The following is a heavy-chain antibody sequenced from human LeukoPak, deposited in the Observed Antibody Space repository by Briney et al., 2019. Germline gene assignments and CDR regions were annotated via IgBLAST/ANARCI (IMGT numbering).Heavy chain of an antibody. CDR1: GFHFSAYL. J-gene: IGHJ5*02. V-gene: IGHV3-7*04. CDR2: IKQDGSQE. Sequence: GGSLRLSCVASGFHFSAYLMSWVRQAPGKGLEWVANIKQDGSQEFYLDSVKGRFTISRDNGNNSLYPHMSRLRIEDTAVYYCARDLKGFNLWGQGALVTVSS. CDR3: ARDLKGFNL.